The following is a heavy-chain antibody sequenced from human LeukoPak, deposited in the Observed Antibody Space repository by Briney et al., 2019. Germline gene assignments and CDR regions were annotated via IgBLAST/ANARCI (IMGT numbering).Heavy chain of an antibody. D-gene: IGHD3-9*01. CDR2: IYTSGST. CDR1: GGSISRYY. V-gene: IGHV4-4*07. CDR3: ARDYDILTDGNPEYYYYMDV. J-gene: IGHJ6*03. Sequence: PSETLSLTCTVSGGSISRYYWSWIRQPAGKGLEWIGRIYTSGSTNYNPSLKSRVTMSVDTSKNQFSLKLSSVTAADTAVYYCARDYDILTDGNPEYYYYMDVWGKGTTVTVSS.